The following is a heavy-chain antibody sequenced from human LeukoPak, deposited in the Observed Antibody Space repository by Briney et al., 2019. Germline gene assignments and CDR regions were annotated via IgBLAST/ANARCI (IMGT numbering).Heavy chain of an antibody. D-gene: IGHD2-15*01. CDR3: AREQFDCSGGSCYASHFDY. V-gene: IGHV4-31*03. CDR2: IYYSGST. CDR1: GGSISSGGYY. J-gene: IGHJ4*02. Sequence: SETLSLTCTVSGGSISSGGYYCSWIRQHPGKGLEWIGYIYYSGSTYCNPSLKSRVTISVDTSKNQFSLKLSSVTATDTAVYYCAREQFDCSGGSCYASHFDYWGQGTLVTVSS.